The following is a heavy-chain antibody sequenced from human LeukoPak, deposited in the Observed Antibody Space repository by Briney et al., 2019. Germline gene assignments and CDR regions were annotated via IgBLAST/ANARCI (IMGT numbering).Heavy chain of an antibody. J-gene: IGHJ4*02. CDR3: ARSGNYYDSSGYYF. CDR1: GGSISSGSYY. CDR2: IYYSGST. D-gene: IGHD3-22*01. V-gene: IGHV4-61*10. Sequence: SQTLSLTCTVSGGSISSGSYYWSWIRQPAGKGLEWIGYIYYSGSTNYNPSLKSRVTISVDTSKNQFSLKLSSVTAADTAVYYCARSGNYYDSSGYYFWGQGTLVTVSS.